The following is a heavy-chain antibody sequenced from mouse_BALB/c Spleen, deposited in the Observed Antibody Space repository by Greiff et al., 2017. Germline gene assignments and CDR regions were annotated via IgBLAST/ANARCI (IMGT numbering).Heavy chain of an antibody. CDR3: ARRDYYGSSYDYFDY. CDR1: GYTFTSYW. J-gene: IGHJ2*01. V-gene: IGHV1-87*01. CDR2: IYPGDGDT. Sequence: VQLQQSGAELARPGASVKLSCKASGYTFTSYWMQWVKQRPGQGLEWIGAIYPGDGDTRYTQKFKGKATLTADKSSSTAYMQLSSLASEDSAVYYCARRDYYGSSYDYFDYWGQGTTLTVSS. D-gene: IGHD1-1*01.